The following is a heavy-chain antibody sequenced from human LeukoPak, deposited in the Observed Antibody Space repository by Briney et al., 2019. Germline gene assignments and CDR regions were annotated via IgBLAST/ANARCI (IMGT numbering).Heavy chain of an antibody. J-gene: IGHJ5*02. CDR2: IVVGSGNT. V-gene: IGHV1-58*02. D-gene: IGHD1-26*01. Sequence: ASVKVSCKASGFTFTSSAMQWVRQARGQRLEWIGWIVVGSGNTNYAQKFQERVTITRDMSISTAYMELSSLRAEDTAVYYCAKCKNSGSYFGWFDPWGQGTLVTVSS. CDR1: GFTFTSSA. CDR3: AKCKNSGSYFGWFDP.